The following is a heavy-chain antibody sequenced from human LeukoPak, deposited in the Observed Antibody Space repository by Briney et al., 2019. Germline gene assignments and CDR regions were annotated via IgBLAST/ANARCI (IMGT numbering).Heavy chain of an antibody. Sequence: GGSLRLSCAASGFTVSSNYMSWVLQAPGKGLEWVSVIYSGGSTYYADSVKGRFTISRDNSKSTLYLQMNSLRAEDTAIYYCAKDLRYSGSLRAMDYWGQGTVVTVSS. V-gene: IGHV3-53*01. J-gene: IGHJ4*02. CDR3: AKDLRYSGSLRAMDY. CDR1: GFTVSSNY. CDR2: IYSGGST. D-gene: IGHD1-26*01.